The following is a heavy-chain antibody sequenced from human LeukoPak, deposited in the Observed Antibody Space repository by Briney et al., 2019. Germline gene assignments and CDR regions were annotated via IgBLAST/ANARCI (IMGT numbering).Heavy chain of an antibody. CDR1: GGTFSSYA. CDR3: LYSSSPLGYFQH. D-gene: IGHD6-13*01. J-gene: IGHJ1*01. CDR2: IIPILGIA. V-gene: IGHV1-69*04. Sequence: GASVKVSCKASGGTFSSYAISWVRQAPGQGLEWMGRIIPILGIANYAQKFQGRVTMTRDTSTSTVYMELSSLRSEDTAVYYCLYSSSPLGYFQHWGQGTLVTVSS.